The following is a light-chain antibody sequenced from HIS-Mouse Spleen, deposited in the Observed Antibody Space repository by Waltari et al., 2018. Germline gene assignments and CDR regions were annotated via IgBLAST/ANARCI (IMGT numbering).Light chain of an antibody. V-gene: IGLV3-10*01. CDR2: EDS. J-gene: IGLJ2*01. CDR3: YSTDSSGNHRV. Sequence: SYELTQPPSVSVSPGQTARITCSGDALPKKYAYWYQQKSGHAPVLVIYEDSNRPSGIPERFSGSSSGTMATLTISGAQVEDEADYYCYSTDSSGNHRVFGGGTKLTVL. CDR1: ALPKKY.